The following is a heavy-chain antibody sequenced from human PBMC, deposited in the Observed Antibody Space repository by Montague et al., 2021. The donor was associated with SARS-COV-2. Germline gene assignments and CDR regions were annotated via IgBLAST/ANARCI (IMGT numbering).Heavy chain of an antibody. D-gene: IGHD3-22*01. CDR2: ICYSGMA. CDR1: GGSISSGGYY. J-gene: IGHJ4*02. Sequence: SETLSLTCTVSGGSISSGGYYWSWVRLPPGKGLEWIGSICYSGMAHYTPSLKSRLIISLDTSKTHVSLKLRSVTAADTAVYYCASTVDYYAHFDSWGQGTLVSVSS. CDR3: ASTVDYYAHFDS. V-gene: IGHV4-39*07.